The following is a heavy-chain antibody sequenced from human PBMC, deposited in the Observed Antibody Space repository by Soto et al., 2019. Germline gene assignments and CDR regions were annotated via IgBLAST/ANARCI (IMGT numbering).Heavy chain of an antibody. V-gene: IGHV3-33*01. CDR2: IGHVGNAI. CDR1: GFTFSGYG. Sequence: QVRLVESGGGVVQPGRSLRLSCAASGFTFSGYGMHWVRQAPGKGLEWVAVIGHVGNAINYADSVKGRFTISRDNSKNTIYLQLDSLMAADTAVYYCVREFQTSKYLDNWCYGPLVAVSS. CDR3: VREFQTSKYLDN. J-gene: IGHJ4*01.